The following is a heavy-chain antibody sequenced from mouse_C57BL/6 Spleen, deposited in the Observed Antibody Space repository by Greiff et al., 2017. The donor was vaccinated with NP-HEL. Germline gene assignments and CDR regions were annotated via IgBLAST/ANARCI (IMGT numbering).Heavy chain of an antibody. CDR2: IYPGDGDT. V-gene: IGHV1-80*01. Sequence: QVQLKESGAELVKPGASVKISCKASGYAFSSYWMNWVKQRPGKGLEWIGQIYPGDGDTNYNGKFKGKATLTADKSSSTAYMQLSSLTSEDSAVYFCARLSLRAMDYWGQGTSVTVSS. CDR3: ARLSLRAMDY. CDR1: GYAFSSYW. J-gene: IGHJ4*01.